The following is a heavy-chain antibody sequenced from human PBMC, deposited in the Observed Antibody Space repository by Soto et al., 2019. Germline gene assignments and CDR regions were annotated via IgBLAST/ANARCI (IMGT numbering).Heavy chain of an antibody. J-gene: IGHJ5*02. CDR1: AGSFSGYY. D-gene: IGHD5-12*01. CDR3: ARGDIGTPNWFDP. V-gene: IGHV4-34*01. Sequence: QVQLQQWGAGLLKPSETLSLTCAVYAGSFSGYYWSWIRQPPGKGLEWIGEINHRRYTTYNPSFKSRVTISIDTFKNQFSLKLSSVTAADPDVYYCARGDIGTPNWFDPWGQGTPVTVSS. CDR2: INHRRYT.